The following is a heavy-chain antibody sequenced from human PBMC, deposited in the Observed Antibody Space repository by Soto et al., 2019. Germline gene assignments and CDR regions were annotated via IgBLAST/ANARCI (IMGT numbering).Heavy chain of an antibody. CDR2: TIPILGIT. CDR1: GGTFSSYS. V-gene: IGHV1-69*02. J-gene: IGHJ5*02. CDR3: VRGEVPLTLVRGAQNGFDP. D-gene: IGHD3-10*01. Sequence: QVQLVQSGAEVKKPGSSVKVSCTASGGTFSSYSISWVRQAPGQGLEWMGRTIPILGITDYAQKFQGRIRITAGKYTGTDYTELSKRRCEDTVVYYCVRGEVPLTLVRGAQNGFDPWGQGTLVTVSS.